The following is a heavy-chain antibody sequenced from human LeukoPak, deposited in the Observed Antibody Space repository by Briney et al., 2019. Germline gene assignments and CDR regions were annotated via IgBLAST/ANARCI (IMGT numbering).Heavy chain of an antibody. V-gene: IGHV4-59*01. CDR2: IYYSVST. J-gene: IGHJ6*04. CDR3: ARVPLGYCSSTSCPYYYYCGMDV. Sequence: SETLSLTCTVSGGSISSYYWSWIRQPPGKGLEWIGYIYYSVSTNYNPSLKSRVTISVDTSKNQFSLKLSSVTAADTAVYYCARVPLGYCSSTSCPYYYYCGMDVWGKGTTVTVSS. CDR1: GGSISSYY. D-gene: IGHD2-2*01.